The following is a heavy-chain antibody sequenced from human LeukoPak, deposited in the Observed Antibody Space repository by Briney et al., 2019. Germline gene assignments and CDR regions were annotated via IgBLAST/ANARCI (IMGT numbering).Heavy chain of an antibody. CDR2: IYTSGST. J-gene: IGHJ6*03. V-gene: IGHV4-4*07. CDR1: GGSISSYY. CDR3: ARDVFDLGYCSSTSCSGAWYYYYYMDV. D-gene: IGHD2-2*01. Sequence: PSETLSLTCTVSGGSISSYYWSWIRQPAGKGLEWIGRIYTSGSTNYNPSLKSRVTMSVDTSKNQFSLKLSSVTAADTAVYYCARDVFDLGYCSSTSCSGAWYYYYYMDVWGKGTTVTVSS.